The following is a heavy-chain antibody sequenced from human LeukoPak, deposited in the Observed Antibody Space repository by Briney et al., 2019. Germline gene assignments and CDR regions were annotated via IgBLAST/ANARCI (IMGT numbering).Heavy chain of an antibody. CDR3: VREAHGYHYTYFDY. D-gene: IGHD5-18*01. V-gene: IGHV3-13*01. J-gene: IGHJ4*02. CDR2: VSSGFHA. CDR1: GFTLGSHD. Sequence: QSGGSLRLSCTASGFTLGSHDMHWVRQIPGQGLEWVAAVSSGFHAFFADSVQGRFTVSREDARNSLYLQMNSLRAGDTAVYYCVREAHGYHYTYFDYWGQGTLVTVSS.